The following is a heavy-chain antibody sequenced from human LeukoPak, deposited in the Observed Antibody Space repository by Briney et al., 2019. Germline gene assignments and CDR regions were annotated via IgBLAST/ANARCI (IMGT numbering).Heavy chain of an antibody. J-gene: IGHJ5*02. Sequence: SETLSLTCTVSGGSISSYYWSWLRQPAGKGLEWIGRIYTSGSTNYNPSLTSRVTMSVDTSKNQFSLKLSSVTAADTAVYYCARAGRYCSGGSCYWFDPWGQGTLVTVSS. CDR1: GGSISSYY. CDR3: ARAGRYCSGGSCYWFDP. D-gene: IGHD2-15*01. V-gene: IGHV4-4*07. CDR2: IYTSGST.